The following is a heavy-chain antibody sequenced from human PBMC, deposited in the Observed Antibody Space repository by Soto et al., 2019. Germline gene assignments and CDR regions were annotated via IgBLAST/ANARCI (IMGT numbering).Heavy chain of an antibody. D-gene: IGHD6-13*01. CDR1: GFTFSSYA. CDR2: ISRHRGST. J-gene: IGHJ4*02. CDR3: VLGIAAAGPFDY. Sequence: PGGSLRLSCSASGFTFSSYAMHLVRQAPGKGLEYVSSISRHRGSTYYADSVKGRFTISRDKSKNTLYLQMSSLRAKDTAVYYCVLGIAAAGPFDYWGQGTLVTVSS. V-gene: IGHV3-64D*06.